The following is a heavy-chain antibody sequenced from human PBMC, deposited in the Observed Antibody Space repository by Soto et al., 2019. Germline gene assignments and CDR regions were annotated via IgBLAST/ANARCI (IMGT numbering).Heavy chain of an antibody. J-gene: IGHJ4*02. CDR3: AKAPGYYDFWSGYYTGHHFDY. CDR2: ISGSGGST. CDR1: GFTFSSYW. Sequence: PGGSLRLSCAASGFTFSSYWMHWVRQAPGKGLEWVSRISGSGGSTNYADSVKGRFTISRDNSKNTLYLQMNSLRAEDTAVYYCAKAPGYYDFWSGYYTGHHFDYWGQGTLVTVSS. V-gene: IGHV3-23*01. D-gene: IGHD3-3*01.